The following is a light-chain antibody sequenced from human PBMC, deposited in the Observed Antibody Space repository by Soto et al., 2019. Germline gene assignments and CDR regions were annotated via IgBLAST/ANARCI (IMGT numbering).Light chain of an antibody. CDR1: QSVASNY. J-gene: IGKJ3*01. Sequence: VLTQSPGTLSLSPGERATLSCRASQSVASNYLAWYQQKPGQAPRLLIYGASGRATGIPDRFSGGGSGTDFTLTISRLELEDFAVYYCQQYARSPLTFGPGTKVEI. V-gene: IGKV3-20*01. CDR3: QQYARSPLT. CDR2: GAS.